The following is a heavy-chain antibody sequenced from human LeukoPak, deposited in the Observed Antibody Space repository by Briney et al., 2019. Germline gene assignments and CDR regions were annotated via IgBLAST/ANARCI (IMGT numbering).Heavy chain of an antibody. J-gene: IGHJ4*02. CDR3: ARGRPALSGYSSGWYF. Sequence: GGSLRLSCAASGFTFSSYAMSWVRQAPGKGLEWVSAISGSGGSTYYADSVKGRFTISRDNSKNTLYLQMNSLRAEDTAVYYCARGRPALSGYSSGWYFWGQGTLVTVSS. D-gene: IGHD6-19*01. V-gene: IGHV3-23*01. CDR2: ISGSGGST. CDR1: GFTFSSYA.